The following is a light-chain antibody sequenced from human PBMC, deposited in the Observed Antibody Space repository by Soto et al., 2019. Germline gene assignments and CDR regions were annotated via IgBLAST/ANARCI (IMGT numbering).Light chain of an antibody. Sequence: IVMTQSPATLSVSPGEKATLSCMASQSISNNLAWYQQKPGQAPRLLIYFASTRATGIPARFSGSGSGTEFSLTISSLQSEDFALYYCQHFDEWPLTFGGGTKVKTK. J-gene: IGKJ4*01. CDR2: FAS. V-gene: IGKV3-15*01. CDR1: QSISNN. CDR3: QHFDEWPLT.